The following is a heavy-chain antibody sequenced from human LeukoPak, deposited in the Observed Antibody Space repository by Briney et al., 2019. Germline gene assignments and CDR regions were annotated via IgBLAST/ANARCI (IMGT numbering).Heavy chain of an antibody. CDR1: GFTFSSYA. Sequence: GGSLRLSCAASGFTFSSYAMSWVRQAPGKGLEWVSGISDAGGSTYYADSVKGRFTISRDNSKNTLYLQMNSLRAEDTAVYYCAKDLGVWAANYYYYGMDVWGQGTTVTVSS. D-gene: IGHD3-10*01. J-gene: IGHJ6*02. V-gene: IGHV3-23*01. CDR3: AKDLGVWAANYYYYGMDV. CDR2: ISDAGGST.